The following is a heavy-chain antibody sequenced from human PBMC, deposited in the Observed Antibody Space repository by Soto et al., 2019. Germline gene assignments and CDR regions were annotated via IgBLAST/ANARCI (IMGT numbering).Heavy chain of an antibody. CDR3: ARGIAVALDAFDI. D-gene: IGHD6-19*01. CDR2: IIPILGIA. CDR1: GGTFSSYT. Sequence: SVKVSCKASGGTFSSYTISWVRQAPGQGLEWMGRIIPILGIANYAQKFQGRVTITADKSTSTAYMELSSLRSEDTAVYYCARGIAVALDAFDIWGQGTMVTVSS. V-gene: IGHV1-69*02. J-gene: IGHJ3*02.